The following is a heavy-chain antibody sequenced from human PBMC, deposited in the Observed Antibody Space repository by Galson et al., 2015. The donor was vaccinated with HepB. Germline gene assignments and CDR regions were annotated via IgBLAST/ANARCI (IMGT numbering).Heavy chain of an antibody. V-gene: IGHV1-2*06. CDR1: GYTFTGYY. Sequence: SVKVSCKASGYTFTGYYMHWVRQAPGQGLEWMGRINPNSGGTNYAQKFQGRVTMTRDTSISTAYVELSRLRSDDTAVYYCASVIGRVQGVIMTMHMDVWGKGTTVTVSS. CDR2: INPNSGGT. D-gene: IGHD3-10*01. CDR3: ASVIGRVQGVIMTMHMDV. J-gene: IGHJ6*03.